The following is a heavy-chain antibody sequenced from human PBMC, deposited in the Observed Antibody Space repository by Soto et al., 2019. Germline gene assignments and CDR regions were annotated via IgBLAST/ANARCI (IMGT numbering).Heavy chain of an antibody. J-gene: IGHJ6*02. CDR1: GYTFTDYY. Sequence: QVHLVQSGAEVKEPGASVKVSCKASGYTFTDYYMSWVRQVPGQGLEWMGIVDPSAGSTTYTQKFQGRFTMTRDTSTSTVYMELNSLRSDDTAVYFCARPQAKREQYYKYGLDVWGQGTTVTVSS. V-gene: IGHV1-46*01. D-gene: IGHD3-10*01. CDR3: ARPQAKREQYYKYGLDV. CDR2: VDPSAGST.